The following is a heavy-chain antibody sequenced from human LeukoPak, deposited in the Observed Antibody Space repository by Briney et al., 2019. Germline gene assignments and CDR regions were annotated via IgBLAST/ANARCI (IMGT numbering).Heavy chain of an antibody. CDR2: IGTAGDT. CDR3: ARGFREYSSGWRPTYGMDV. CDR1: GFTFSSYD. V-gene: IGHV3-13*01. J-gene: IGHJ6*02. Sequence: GGSLRLSCAASGFTFSSYDMHWVRQATGKGLEWVSAIGTAGDTYYPGSVKGRFTISRGNAKNSLYLQMNSLRAGDTAVYYCARGFREYSSGWRPTYGMDVWGQGTTVTVSS. D-gene: IGHD6-19*01.